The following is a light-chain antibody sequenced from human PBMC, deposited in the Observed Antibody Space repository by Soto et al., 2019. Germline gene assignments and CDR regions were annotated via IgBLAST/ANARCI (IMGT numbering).Light chain of an antibody. CDR3: QQYGSSPTEYT. CDR2: GAS. CDR1: QSVSSSY. J-gene: IGKJ2*01. Sequence: EIVLTQSPGTLSLSPGERATLSCRASQSVSSSYLAWYQQKPGQAPMLLIYGASSRATAIPDRFSGSGSGTDFTLTISRLEPEDFAVYYCQQYGSSPTEYTFGQGTKLEIK. V-gene: IGKV3-20*01.